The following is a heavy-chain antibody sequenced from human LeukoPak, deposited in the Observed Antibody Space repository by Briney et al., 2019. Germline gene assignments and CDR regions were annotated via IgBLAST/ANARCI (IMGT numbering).Heavy chain of an antibody. CDR3: AKDIYGGNWPNDY. D-gene: IGHD4-23*01. CDR2: FSGSGGST. CDR1: GFTFSSYA. V-gene: IGHV3-23*01. Sequence: GGSLRLSCAASGFTFSSYAMSWVRQAPGKGLECISGFSGSGGSTYYADSVKGRFTISRDNSKNTLYLQMNSLRAEDTALYYCAKDIYGGNWPNDYWGQGTLVTVSS. J-gene: IGHJ4*02.